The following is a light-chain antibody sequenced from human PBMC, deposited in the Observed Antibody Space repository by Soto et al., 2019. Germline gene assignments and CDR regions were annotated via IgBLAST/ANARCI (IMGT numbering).Light chain of an antibody. Sequence: SYELTQPPSVSVAPGQTARITCGGNNIGSKSVHWYQQKPGQAPVLVVYDDSDRPSGIPGRFSGSNSGNTATLTISRVEAGDEADYYCQVWDSSSDHHNYVFGTGTKVTVL. V-gene: IGLV3-21*02. J-gene: IGLJ1*01. CDR2: DDS. CDR1: NIGSKS. CDR3: QVWDSSSDHHNYV.